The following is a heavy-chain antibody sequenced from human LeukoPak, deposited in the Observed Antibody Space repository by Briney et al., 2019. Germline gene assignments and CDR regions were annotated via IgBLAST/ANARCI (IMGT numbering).Heavy chain of an antibody. CDR3: AREWGPNYVQGWFDP. CDR2: INPKTGGI. Sequence: ASVKISCTTSGYTFSDFYIHWVRQAPGQGLEWMGWINPKTGGITYSQKFKGRVTMTRDTSLNTAHMEVTGLTFGDTAVYYCAREWGPNYVQGWFDPWGQGTLVSVSS. CDR1: GYTFSDFY. V-gene: IGHV1-2*02. J-gene: IGHJ5*02. D-gene: IGHD3-10*02.